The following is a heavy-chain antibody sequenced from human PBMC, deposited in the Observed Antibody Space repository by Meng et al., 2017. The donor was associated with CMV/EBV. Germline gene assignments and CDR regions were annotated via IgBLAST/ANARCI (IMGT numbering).Heavy chain of an antibody. CDR2: INPNSGGT. D-gene: IGHD4-11*01. J-gene: IGHJ5*02. V-gene: IGHV1-2*02. CDR3: ARGPLGEYSNYDAP. Sequence: QGQRGQSGVGVKKPGASVKVSCKASGYTFPGYYMHWVRQAPGQGLEWMGWINPNSGGTNYAQKFQGRVTMTRDTSISTAYMELSRLRSDDTAVYYCARGPLGEYSNYDAPWGQGTLVTVSS. CDR1: GYTFPGYY.